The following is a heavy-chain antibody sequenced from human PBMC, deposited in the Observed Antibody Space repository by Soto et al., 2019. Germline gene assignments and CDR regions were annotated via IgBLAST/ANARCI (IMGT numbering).Heavy chain of an antibody. Sequence: PLETLSLTCSVSGVSIKSGGYYWTWIRQLPGKGLEWIGDIYYTGSTFYHPSLKTRVTLSLDTSKNQFSLNLESVTAADTAVYYCATQPRYDSSSYFYYWGQGTQVTVSS. CDR1: GVSIKSGGYY. V-gene: IGHV4-31*03. D-gene: IGHD3-22*01. CDR2: IYYTGST. CDR3: ATQPRYDSSSYFYY. J-gene: IGHJ4*02.